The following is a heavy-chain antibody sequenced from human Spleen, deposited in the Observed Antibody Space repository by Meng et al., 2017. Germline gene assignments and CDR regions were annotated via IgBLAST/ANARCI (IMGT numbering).Heavy chain of an antibody. CDR3: ATGGAYYFDY. V-gene: IGHV3-30-3*01. J-gene: IGHJ4*02. CDR2: ISPDGTRA. D-gene: IGHD4-17*01. Sequence: VQLLESGGGVVQPGRSLRLSCAASGFTFSSCAMHWVRQAPGEGLECVAVISPDGTRAYYADSVNGRFTISRDNSKNTFYLQMNSLRSDDTAVYYCATGGAYYFDYWGQGALVTVSS. CDR1: GFTFSSCA.